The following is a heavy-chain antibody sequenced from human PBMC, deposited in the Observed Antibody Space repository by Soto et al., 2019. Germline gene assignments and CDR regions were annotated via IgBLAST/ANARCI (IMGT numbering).Heavy chain of an antibody. D-gene: IGHD6-13*01. V-gene: IGHV3-21*01. CDR2: ISSNSAYI. CDR3: TRDASRDSSARGWFDP. Sequence: LRLSCAASGFTFRSFTMNWVRQAPGKGLEWVSTISSNSAYIYYTDALRGRFTISRDNAKNSLHLQMNSLRAEDTAVYYCTRDASRDSSARGWFDPWGPGTLVTVS. CDR1: GFTFRSFT. J-gene: IGHJ5*02.